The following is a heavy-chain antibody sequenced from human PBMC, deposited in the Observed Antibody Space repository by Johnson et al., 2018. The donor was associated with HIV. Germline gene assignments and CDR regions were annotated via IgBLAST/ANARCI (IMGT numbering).Heavy chain of an antibody. CDR2: ISYDGSNK. CDR3: ARGGYSTILDAFDI. Sequence: QVQLVESGGGVVQPGRSLRLSCAASGFTFSSYAMHWVRQAPGKGLEWVAVISYDGSNKYYAYSVKGRFTISRDNSKNTLYLQMNSLRAEDTAVYYCARGGYSTILDAFDIWGQGTMVTVSS. J-gene: IGHJ3*02. D-gene: IGHD6-13*01. V-gene: IGHV3-30-3*01. CDR1: GFTFSSYA.